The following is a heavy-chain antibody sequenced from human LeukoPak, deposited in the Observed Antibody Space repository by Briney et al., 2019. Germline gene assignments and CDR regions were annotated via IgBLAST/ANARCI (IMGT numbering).Heavy chain of an antibody. CDR2: INSDGSST. D-gene: IGHD3-22*01. CDR1: GFTFSSYW. V-gene: IGHV3-74*01. Sequence: GGSLRLSCAASGFTFSSYWMHWVRQAPGKGLVWVSRINSDGSSTSYADSVKGRFTISRDNAKNTLYLQMNSLRAEDTAVYYCARVGYDSSGYDYWGQGTLVTVSS. CDR3: ARVGYDSSGYDY. J-gene: IGHJ4*02.